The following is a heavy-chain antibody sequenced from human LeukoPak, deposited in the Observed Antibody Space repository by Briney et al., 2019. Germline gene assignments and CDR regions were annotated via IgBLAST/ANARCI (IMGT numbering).Heavy chain of an antibody. Sequence: GESLKISCKGSGYSFTSYWIGWVRQMPGKGLEWMGIIYPGDSDTRYSPSFQGQVTISADKSISTAYLQWSSLKASDTAMYYCARRGYYDSSGYFVHDAFDIWGQGTMVTVSS. CDR2: IYPGDSDT. D-gene: IGHD3-22*01. CDR3: ARRGYYDSSGYFVHDAFDI. J-gene: IGHJ3*02. CDR1: GYSFTSYW. V-gene: IGHV5-51*01.